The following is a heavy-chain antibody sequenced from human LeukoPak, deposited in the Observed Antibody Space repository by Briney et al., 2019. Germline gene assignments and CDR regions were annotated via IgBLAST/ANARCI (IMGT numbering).Heavy chain of an antibody. J-gene: IGHJ4*02. V-gene: IGHV4-61*01. CDR2: IYYSGST. D-gene: IGHD3-10*01. Sequence: PSETLSLTCTVSGGSVSSGSYHWSWIRQPPGKGLEWIGYIYYSGSTNYNPSLKSRVTISVDTSKNQFSLKLSSVTAADTAVYYCARDEGKGFVDYWGQGTLVTVSS. CDR3: ARDEGKGFVDY. CDR1: GGSVSSGSYH.